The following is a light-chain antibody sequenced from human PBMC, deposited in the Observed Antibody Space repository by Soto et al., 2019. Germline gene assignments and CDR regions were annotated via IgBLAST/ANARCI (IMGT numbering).Light chain of an antibody. Sequence: ESVLTQSPCTLSLSTGDRATVSCRSSQSVSSNFLAWYQQKPGQAPRLLIFGASTRAAGIPARFSGSGSGTEFTLTISSLQSEDFAVYYCQQYSNWPLTFGGGTKVDI. J-gene: IGKJ4*01. CDR3: QQYSNWPLT. CDR2: GAS. V-gene: IGKV3-15*01. CDR1: QSVSSN.